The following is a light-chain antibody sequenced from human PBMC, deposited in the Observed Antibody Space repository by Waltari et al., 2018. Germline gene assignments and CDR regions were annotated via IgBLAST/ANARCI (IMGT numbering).Light chain of an antibody. J-gene: IGKJ3*01. CDR3: QQYYSTIFT. CDR1: PSVLYRSNNKNY. CDR2: WAS. V-gene: IGKV4-1*01. Sequence: IVVTKSPDSLAVSLGERATINCKSSPSVLYRSNNKNYLAWYQQKPGQPPKLLIYWASTRESGVPDRFSGSGSGTDFTLTISSLQAEDVAVYYCQQYYSTIFTFGPGTKVDIK.